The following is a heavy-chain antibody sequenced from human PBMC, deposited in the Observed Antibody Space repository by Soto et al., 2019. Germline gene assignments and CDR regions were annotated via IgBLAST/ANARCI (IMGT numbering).Heavy chain of an antibody. CDR2: INPDGSEK. CDR1: GFTFSSFW. V-gene: IGHV3-7*01. D-gene: IGHD3-3*02. J-gene: IGHJ5*01. CDR3: SRSLSA. Sequence: AGGSLRLSRAASGFTFSSFWMDWVRQAPGKGLEWVANINPDGSEKHYVDSVKGRFTISRDNAKNSLYLQMSSLTAEDSALYYCSRSLSAWGQGTRVTVSS.